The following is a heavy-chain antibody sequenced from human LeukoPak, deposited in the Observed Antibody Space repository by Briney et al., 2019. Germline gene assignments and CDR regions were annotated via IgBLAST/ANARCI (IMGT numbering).Heavy chain of an antibody. CDR2: ISSSGSTI. CDR3: ARSAGAARRVPWAFVY. D-gene: IGHD6-6*01. Sequence: EGSLRLSCAASGLTVSRNYMSWVRQAPGKGLEWVSYISSSGSTIYYADSVKGRFTISRDNAKNSLYLQMNSLRAEDTAVYYCARSAGAARRVPWAFVYWGQGTLVTVSS. J-gene: IGHJ4*02. CDR1: GLTVSRNY. V-gene: IGHV3-11*04.